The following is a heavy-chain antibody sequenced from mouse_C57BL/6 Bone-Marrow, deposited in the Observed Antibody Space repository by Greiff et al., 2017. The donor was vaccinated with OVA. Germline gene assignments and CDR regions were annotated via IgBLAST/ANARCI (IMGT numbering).Heavy chain of an antibody. CDR2: ISGGGGYH. J-gene: IGHJ1*03. CDR3: ARTRSYYGNPWCFDV. D-gene: IGHD2-10*01. CDR1: GFTFSSYT. Sequence: EVQRVESGGGLVKPGGSLKLSCAASGFTFSSYTMSWVRQTPEKRLEWVATISGGGGYHYYPDSVKGRFTISRDNAKNTLYLQMSSLMFEDTPLYYCARTRSYYGNPWCFDVWGTGTTVTVSS. V-gene: IGHV5-9*01.